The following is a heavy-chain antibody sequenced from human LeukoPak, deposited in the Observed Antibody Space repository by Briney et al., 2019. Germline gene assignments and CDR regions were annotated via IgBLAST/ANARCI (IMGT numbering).Heavy chain of an antibody. J-gene: IGHJ6*02. V-gene: IGHV3-21*01. CDR1: GFTFSSYS. CDR3: ARDEGGGYCSSTSCYHHGMDV. Sequence: GGSLRLSCAASGFTFSSYSMNWVRQAPGKGLEWVSSISSSSSYIYYADSVKGRFTISRDNAKNSLYLQMNSLRAEDTAVYYCARDEGGGYCSSTSCYHHGMDVWGQGTTVTVSS. CDR2: ISSSSSYI. D-gene: IGHD2-2*01.